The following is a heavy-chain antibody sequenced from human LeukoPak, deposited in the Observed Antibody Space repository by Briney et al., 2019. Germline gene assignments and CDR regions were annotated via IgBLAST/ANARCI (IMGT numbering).Heavy chain of an antibody. V-gene: IGHV1-69*05. CDR3: ARGRRGYSYGSDY. Sequence: ASVKVPCKAYGDTFSFYALSWVRQAPGQRLEWMGGYIPIFTRTDYAERFQGRVTITTDESSNAAYMELRSLRSDDTAVYYCARGRRGYSYGSDYWGQGTLVTVSS. D-gene: IGHD5-18*01. J-gene: IGHJ4*02. CDR1: GDTFSFYA. CDR2: YIPIFTRT.